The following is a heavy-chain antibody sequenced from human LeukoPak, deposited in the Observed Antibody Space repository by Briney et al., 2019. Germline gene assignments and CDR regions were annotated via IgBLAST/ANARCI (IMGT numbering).Heavy chain of an antibody. CDR1: GGSISSHY. Sequence: PSETLSLTCTVSGGSISSHYWNWIRQPAGKGLEWIGRIYTTGSTNYNSSLKSRVSMSVDTSKNQFSLKLSSVTAADTAVYYCAGEITDSGGYSLYHFFDYWGQGTLVTVSS. CDR2: IYTTGST. J-gene: IGHJ4*02. CDR3: AGEITDSGGYSLYHFFDY. V-gene: IGHV4-4*07. D-gene: IGHD1-26*01.